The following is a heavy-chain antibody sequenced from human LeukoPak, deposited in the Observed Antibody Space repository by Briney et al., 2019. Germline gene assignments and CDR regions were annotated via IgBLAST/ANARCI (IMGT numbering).Heavy chain of an antibody. D-gene: IGHD3-9*01. CDR3: ARDRVLRYFDWYSTQYNWFDP. CDR2: ISAYNGNT. Sequence: ASVKVSCKASGYTFTSYGISWVRQAPGQGLEWMGWISAYNGNTNYAQKLQGRVTMTTDTSTSTAYMELRSLRSDDTAVYYCARDRVLRYFDWYSTQYNWFDPWGQGTLVTVSS. CDR1: GYTFTSYG. V-gene: IGHV1-18*01. J-gene: IGHJ5*02.